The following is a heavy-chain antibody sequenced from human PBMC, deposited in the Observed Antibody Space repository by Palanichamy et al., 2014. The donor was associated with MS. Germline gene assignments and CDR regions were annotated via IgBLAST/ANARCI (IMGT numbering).Heavy chain of an antibody. J-gene: IGHJ4*02. CDR1: GFTFSSYN. CDR2: ISSSSGTI. CDR3: AREWGTPANFDY. Sequence: EVQLVESGGGLVQPGGPVRLSCAASGFTFSSYNMNWVRQAPGKGLEWVSYISSSSGTIYYADSVKGRFTISRDNAKNSLYLQMNSLRAEDTAVYYCAREWGTPANFDYWGQGTLATVSS. D-gene: IGHD2-15*01. V-gene: IGHV3-48*04.